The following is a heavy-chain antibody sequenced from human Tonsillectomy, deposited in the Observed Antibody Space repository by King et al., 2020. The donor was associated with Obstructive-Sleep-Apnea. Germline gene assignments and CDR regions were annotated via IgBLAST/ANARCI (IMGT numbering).Heavy chain of an antibody. Sequence: VQLVESGGGLVQPGRSLRLSCAASGFTFDDYALHWVRQAPGKGLEVVSGISWNSGSIGFADSVKGRFTNSRDNAKNSLYLQMNSLRAEDTALYYCAKDKEAVAGTVDYWGQGTLVTVSS. CDR1: GFTFDDYA. CDR3: AKDKEAVAGTVDY. D-gene: IGHD6-19*01. V-gene: IGHV3-9*01. J-gene: IGHJ4*02. CDR2: ISWNSGSI.